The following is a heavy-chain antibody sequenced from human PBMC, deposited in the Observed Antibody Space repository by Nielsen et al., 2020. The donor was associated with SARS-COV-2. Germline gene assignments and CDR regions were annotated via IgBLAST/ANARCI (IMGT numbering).Heavy chain of an antibody. J-gene: IGHJ5*02. CDR3: ARDSDYDFWSGYYA. V-gene: IGHV1-18*01. CDR1: GYTFSSHD. D-gene: IGHD3-3*01. Sequence: ASVKVSCKASGYTFSSHDISWVRQAPGQGLEWMGWISTYNGDTNYAQKFQGRVTITRDTSISTAYMELSRLRSDDTAVYYCARDSDYDFWSGYYAWGQGTLVTISS. CDR2: ISTYNGDT.